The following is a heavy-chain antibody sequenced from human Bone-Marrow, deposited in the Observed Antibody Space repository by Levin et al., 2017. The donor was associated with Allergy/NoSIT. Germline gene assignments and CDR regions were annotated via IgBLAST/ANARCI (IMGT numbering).Heavy chain of an antibody. J-gene: IGHJ4*02. V-gene: IGHV3-23*01. D-gene: IGHD2-2*01. CDR1: EFTFSSYA. Sequence: AGGSLRLSCAASEFTFSSYAMNWVRQAPGKGLEWVSIISGRGDITYYADSVKGRFTISRDNSKNTLYLQMNSLRVEDTAVYFCAKDLDPQLLRPFDYWGQGTLVIVSS. CDR2: ISGRGDIT. CDR3: AKDLDPQLLRPFDY.